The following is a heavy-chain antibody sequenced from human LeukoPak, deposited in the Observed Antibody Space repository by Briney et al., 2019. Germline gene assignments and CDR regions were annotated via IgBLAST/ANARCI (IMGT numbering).Heavy chain of an antibody. Sequence: ASVKVSCKASGGTFSSYAISWVRQAPGQGLEWIGRIIPILGIANYAQKFQGRVTITADKSTSTAYMELSSLRSEDTAVYYCARDLGLGGYFDYWGQGTLVTVSS. CDR2: IIPILGIA. CDR1: GGTFSSYA. J-gene: IGHJ4*02. CDR3: ARDLGLGGYFDY. V-gene: IGHV1-69*04. D-gene: IGHD3-16*01.